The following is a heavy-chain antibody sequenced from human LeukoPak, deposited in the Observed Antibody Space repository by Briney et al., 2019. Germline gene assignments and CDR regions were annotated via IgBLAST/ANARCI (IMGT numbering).Heavy chain of an antibody. Sequence: PGGSLRLSCAASGFTFSSYAMSWVRQAPGKGLEWVSAISGSGGSTYYADSVKGRFTISRDNSKITLYLQMNSLRAEDTAVYYCARIRGRWLQLWYWGQGTLVTVSS. V-gene: IGHV3-23*01. CDR2: ISGSGGST. D-gene: IGHD5-24*01. CDR1: GFTFSSYA. J-gene: IGHJ4*02. CDR3: ARIRGRWLQLWY.